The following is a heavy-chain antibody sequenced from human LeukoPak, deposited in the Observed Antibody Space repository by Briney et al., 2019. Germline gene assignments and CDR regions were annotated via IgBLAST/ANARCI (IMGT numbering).Heavy chain of an antibody. V-gene: IGHV3-23*01. CDR3: AKALYGGHDY. CDR1: VFTLSTYT. D-gene: IGHD4-23*01. Sequence: PGGSLRLSCAASVFTLSTYTMRWVRQAQRKGQECVSALSGNGNTIYYADSVKGRFTISRDNSKNTLSLQMNSLRAEDTAVYYCAKALYGGHDYWGQGTLVTVSS. CDR2: LSGNGNTI. J-gene: IGHJ4*02.